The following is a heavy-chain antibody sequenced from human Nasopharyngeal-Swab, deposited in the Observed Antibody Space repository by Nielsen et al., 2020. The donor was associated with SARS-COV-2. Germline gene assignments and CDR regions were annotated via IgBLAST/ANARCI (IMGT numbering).Heavy chain of an antibody. J-gene: IGHJ6*02. D-gene: IGHD1-1*01. CDR1: GGAFSGFY. CDR3: ARGRRERAPRYYYYGMDV. V-gene: IGHV4-34*01. CDR2: INPSGGT. Sequence: SETLSLPCAVYGGAFSGFYWGWIRQSPGEGLEWIGEINPSGGTDYNPSLKSRVSMSVDTSKNQVFLKLKAVTAADTGLYYCARGRRERAPRYYYYGMDVWGQGTTVSVS.